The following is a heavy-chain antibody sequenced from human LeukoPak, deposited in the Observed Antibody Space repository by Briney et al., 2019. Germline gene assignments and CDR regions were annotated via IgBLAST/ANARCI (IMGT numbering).Heavy chain of an antibody. J-gene: IGHJ4*02. CDR3: ARDPRYCSSTSCYKMDY. D-gene: IGHD2-2*02. CDR2: ISYDGSNK. V-gene: IGHV3-30-3*01. Sequence: GGSLRLSCAASGFTFSSYAMHWVRQAPGKGLEWVAVISYDGSNKYYADFVKGRFTISRDNSKNTLYLQMNSLRAEDTAVYYCARDPRYCSSTSCYKMDYWGQGTLVTVSS. CDR1: GFTFSSYA.